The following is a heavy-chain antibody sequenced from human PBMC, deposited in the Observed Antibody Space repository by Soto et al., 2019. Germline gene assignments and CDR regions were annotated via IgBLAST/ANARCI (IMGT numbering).Heavy chain of an antibody. CDR2: VIPIFGTP. CDR1: GGTFGSFA. Sequence: QVQLVQSGAEVKKPGSSVKVSCKSSGGTFGSFAISWGRQAPGQGLEWMGGVIPIFGTPHYAQKLHGRVTITADIPTSTAYLELSSLKSADTAVYYCAKIRWTISLQEEDAIWGQGTLVTVSS. D-gene: IGHD2-15*01. V-gene: IGHV1-69*06. CDR3: AKIRWTISLQEEDAI. J-gene: IGHJ4*02.